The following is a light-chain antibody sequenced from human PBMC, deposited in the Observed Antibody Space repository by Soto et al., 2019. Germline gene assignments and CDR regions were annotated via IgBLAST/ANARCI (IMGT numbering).Light chain of an antibody. CDR1: SSNIGAGYD. J-gene: IGLJ3*02. CDR2: AVT. V-gene: IGLV1-40*01. Sequence: QSVLTQPPSVSGAPGQRATISCTGTSSNIGAGYDVHWYQQLPGTAPKLLIAAVTSRPSGVPDRFSGSKSGTSAYLAITGLQAEDEADYYCQSFDRSLSGWVFGGGTKLTVL. CDR3: QSFDRSLSGWV.